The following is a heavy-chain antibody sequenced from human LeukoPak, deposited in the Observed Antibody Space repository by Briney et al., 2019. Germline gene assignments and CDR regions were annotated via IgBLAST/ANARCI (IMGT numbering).Heavy chain of an antibody. J-gene: IGHJ4*02. D-gene: IGHD5-24*01. Sequence: PGGSLRLSCAVSGFTFSSYWVDWVRQAPGKGLVWVSRISSDGSNTAYADSVKGRFTISRDNARNTLFLQMSSLRAEDTAVYYCAKSGDGGAWHDYWGQGTLVIVSS. CDR3: AKSGDGGAWHDY. V-gene: IGHV3-74*01. CDR1: GFTFSSYW. CDR2: ISSDGSNT.